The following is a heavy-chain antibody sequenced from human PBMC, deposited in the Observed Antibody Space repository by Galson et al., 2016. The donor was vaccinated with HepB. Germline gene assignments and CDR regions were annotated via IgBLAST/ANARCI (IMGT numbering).Heavy chain of an antibody. J-gene: IGHJ4*02. CDR1: GYTFPTYD. D-gene: IGHD6-6*01. CDR3: ASGPRFSTSSHDY. CDR2: MNPDSGDT. Sequence: SCKASGYTFPTYDINWVRQATGQGLEWMGWMNPDSGDTGYAQKFQGRVTMTRDTSTTTAYMELSSLGSEDTAGYYCASGPRFSTSSHDYWGQGTLVTVSS. V-gene: IGHV1-8*02.